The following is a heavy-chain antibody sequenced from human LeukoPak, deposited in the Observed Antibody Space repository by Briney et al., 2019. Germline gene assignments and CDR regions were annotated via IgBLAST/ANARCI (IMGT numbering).Heavy chain of an antibody. CDR1: GFTFSSYA. CDR2: ISYDGSNK. J-gene: IGHJ4*02. D-gene: IGHD3-22*01. V-gene: IGHV3-30*04. Sequence: PGRSLRLSCAASGFTFSSYAMHWVRQAPGKGLEWVAVISYDGSNKDFADSLKGRFTISRDNSKSTLYLQMNSLRAEDTAVYYCARDFYDSSGYYQVNYWGQGTLVTVSS. CDR3: ARDFYDSSGYYQVNY.